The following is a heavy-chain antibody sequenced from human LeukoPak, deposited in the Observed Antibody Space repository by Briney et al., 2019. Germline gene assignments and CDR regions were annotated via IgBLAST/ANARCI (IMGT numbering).Heavy chain of an antibody. CDR1: GFTFSSYE. CDR2: ISNSGNTI. Sequence: GGSLRLSCAASGFTFSSYEMNWVRQAPGKGLEWVAYISNSGNTIYYADSVKGRFTISRDNAKNSLYLQMNTVRAEDTAVYYCARGTMVRGVLGAYFDYWGQGTLVTVSS. V-gene: IGHV3-48*03. CDR3: ARGTMVRGVLGAYFDY. D-gene: IGHD3-10*01. J-gene: IGHJ4*02.